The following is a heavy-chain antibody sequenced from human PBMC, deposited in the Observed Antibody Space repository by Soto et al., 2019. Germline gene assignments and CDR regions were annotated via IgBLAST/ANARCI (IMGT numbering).Heavy chain of an antibody. D-gene: IGHD6-13*01. V-gene: IGHV1-18*01. CDR3: AREWQQSPFDD. J-gene: IGHJ4*02. CDR1: GYTFTSYG. CDR2: ISTYNGNT. Sequence: GXSVKVSVRASGYTFTSYGVSWVRQAPGQGLEWMGWISTYNGNTNYARKLQGRVTMTTDTSTSTAYMELRSLRSDDTAVYYCAREWQQSPFDDWGQGTLVTVSS.